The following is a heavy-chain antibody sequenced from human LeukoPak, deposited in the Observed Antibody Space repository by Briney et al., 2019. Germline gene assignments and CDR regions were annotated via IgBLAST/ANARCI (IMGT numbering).Heavy chain of an antibody. CDR1: GGSISSGDYY. Sequence: PSETLSLTCTVPGGSISSGDYYWSWIRQPPGKGLEWIGYIYYSGSTYYNPSLKSRVTISVDTSKNQFSLKLSSVTAADTAVYYCARESAVGATLDYWGQGTLVTVSS. D-gene: IGHD1-26*01. V-gene: IGHV4-30-4*08. CDR3: ARESAVGATLDY. J-gene: IGHJ4*02. CDR2: IYYSGST.